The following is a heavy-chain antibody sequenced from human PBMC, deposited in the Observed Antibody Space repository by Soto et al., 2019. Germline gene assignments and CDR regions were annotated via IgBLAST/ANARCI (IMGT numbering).Heavy chain of an antibody. CDR1: GGSMTSYY. D-gene: IGHD3-9*01. Sequence: SETLSLTCTVSGGSMTSYYWSWIRQPPGRGLEWIGYIYYIGGTNYNPSLKSRVTISVVTSKNQFSLRLSSVTAADTAVYYCAREAGVRYPFAPWGQGTLVPVSS. J-gene: IGHJ5*02. CDR3: AREAGVRYPFAP. CDR2: IYYIGGT. V-gene: IGHV4-59*01.